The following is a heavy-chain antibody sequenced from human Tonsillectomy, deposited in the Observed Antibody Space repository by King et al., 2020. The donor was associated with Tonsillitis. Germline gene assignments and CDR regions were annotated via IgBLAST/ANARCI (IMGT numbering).Heavy chain of an antibody. CDR2: INHSGST. Sequence: VQLQQWGAGLLKPSETLSLTCAVYGGSFSGYYWSWIRQPPGKGLEWIGEINHSGSTNYNPSLKCRVTISVDTSKNQFSLKLSSVTAADTAVYYCARELRSYYYDRSGKPDYFDYWGHGTRVTVSS. D-gene: IGHD3-22*01. J-gene: IGHJ4*01. V-gene: IGHV4-34*01. CDR1: GGSFSGYY. CDR3: ARELRSYYYDRSGKPDYFDY.